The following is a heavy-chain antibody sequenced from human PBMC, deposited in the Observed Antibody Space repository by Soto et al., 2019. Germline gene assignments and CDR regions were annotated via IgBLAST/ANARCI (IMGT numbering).Heavy chain of an antibody. Sequence: QVQLVQSGAELKKPGSSVKVSCKASGDTFSFYTINWVRQAPGLGLEWMGRVNPILSISNYAQKFQDRVTMTADKSTSTAYMELRSLRSEDTAFYYCATSYGSGYRAFDYWGQGALVTVSS. CDR2: VNPILSIS. CDR1: GDTFSFYT. V-gene: IGHV1-69*02. D-gene: IGHD3-10*01. J-gene: IGHJ4*02. CDR3: ATSYGSGYRAFDY.